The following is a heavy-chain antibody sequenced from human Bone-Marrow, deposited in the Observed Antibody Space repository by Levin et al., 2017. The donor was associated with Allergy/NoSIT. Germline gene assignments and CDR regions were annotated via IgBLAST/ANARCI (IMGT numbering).Heavy chain of an antibody. CDR1: GYTFSDYY. J-gene: IGHJ4*02. CDR3: ARGGASSNDY. V-gene: IGHV1-2*02. CDR2: IDPTHGGT. Sequence: GESLKISCSVSGYTFSDYYIHWIRKTPGQGLEWIGWIDPTHGGTQFSEKFHDRLVLTRNSSINTAYMELGKLRSGDTALYYCARGGASSNDYWGRGTLVTVSS. D-gene: IGHD6-13*01.